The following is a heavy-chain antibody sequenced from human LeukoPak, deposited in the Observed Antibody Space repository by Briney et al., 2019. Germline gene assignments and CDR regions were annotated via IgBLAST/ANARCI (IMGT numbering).Heavy chain of an antibody. V-gene: IGHV5-51*01. CDR3: ARTYYYDSSGSRAYDY. J-gene: IGHJ4*02. Sequence: GASLKISCTGSGYSFTSSWIGCLRQTPGKPLECTGIIYPGDSDTRYSPSFQGQVTISADKSISTAYLQWSSLKASDTAMYYCARTYYYDSSGSRAYDYWGQGTLVTVSS. CDR1: GYSFTSSW. CDR2: IYPGDSDT. D-gene: IGHD3-22*01.